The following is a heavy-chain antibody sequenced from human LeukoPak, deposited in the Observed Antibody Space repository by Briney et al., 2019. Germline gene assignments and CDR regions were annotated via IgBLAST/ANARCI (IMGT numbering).Heavy chain of an antibody. Sequence: GGSLILCCAASGFNFSSYAMHWVRQAPGKGLEYVSAISSNGGSTYYANSVKGRFTISRDNSKNTLYLQMGSLRAEDMAVYYCATTKARGFDYWGQGTLVTVSS. CDR2: ISSNGGST. V-gene: IGHV3-64*01. CDR3: ATTKARGFDY. J-gene: IGHJ4*02. CDR1: GFNFSSYA. D-gene: IGHD6-6*01.